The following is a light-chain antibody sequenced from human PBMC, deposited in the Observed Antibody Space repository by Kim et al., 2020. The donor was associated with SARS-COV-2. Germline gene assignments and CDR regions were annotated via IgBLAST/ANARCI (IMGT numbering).Light chain of an antibody. Sequence: GQSITISCTGTSSDVGGYNYVSWYQQYPGKAPKLMIYDVSDRPSGVSNRFSGSKSGNTASLTISGLQAEDEADYYCSSFTRRATLVFGTGTKVTVL. CDR2: DVS. J-gene: IGLJ1*01. CDR3: SSFTRRATLV. V-gene: IGLV2-14*03. CDR1: SSDVGGYNY.